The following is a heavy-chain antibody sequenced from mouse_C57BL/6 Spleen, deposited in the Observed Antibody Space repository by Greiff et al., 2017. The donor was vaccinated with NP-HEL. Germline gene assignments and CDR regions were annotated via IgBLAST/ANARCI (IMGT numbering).Heavy chain of an antibody. Sequence: QVQLKQSGAELVKPGASVKLSCKASGYTFTSYWMHWVKQRPGQGLEWIGMIHPTSGSTNYNEKFKSKATLTVDKSSSTAYMQLSSLTSEDSAVYYCARRRLGFADWGQGTPVTVSA. V-gene: IGHV1-64*01. CDR3: ARRRLGFAD. CDR1: GYTFTSYW. D-gene: IGHD1-1*01. CDR2: IHPTSGST. J-gene: IGHJ3*01.